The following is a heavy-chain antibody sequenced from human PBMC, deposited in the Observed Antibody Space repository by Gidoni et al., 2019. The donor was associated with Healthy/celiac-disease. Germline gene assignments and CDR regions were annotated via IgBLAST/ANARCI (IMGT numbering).Heavy chain of an antibody. J-gene: IGHJ5*02. V-gene: IGHV2-26*01. D-gene: IGHD1-20*01. CDR1: GFSLSNARMG. Sequence: QVTLKESGPVLVKPTETATMTCTVSGFSLSNARMGVSWIRQPQGKALEWLAHIFSNDGNYDSTPLNSSLSISKNTSKSQVVLTMTNMDPVHTATDYCALIIFRSITGTTRNLFDPWGQGTLVTVSS. CDR2: IFSNDGN. CDR3: ALIIFRSITGTTRNLFDP.